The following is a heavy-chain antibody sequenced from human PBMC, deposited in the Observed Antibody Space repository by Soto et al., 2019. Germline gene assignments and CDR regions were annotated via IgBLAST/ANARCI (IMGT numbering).Heavy chain of an antibody. J-gene: IGHJ4*02. CDR1: GYTFSNYG. V-gene: IGHV1-18*04. CDR3: ARERQWEPLLY. Sequence: QVQLMQPELEVKKPGASVRLSCKASGYTFSNYGITWVRQAPGQGLEWMGWVSAYNRNTNIAQKFEDRVTMTTDTSTSTAYMELRSLRSDDTAVYDCARERQWEPLLYWGEGTRLTVSP. D-gene: IGHD1-26*01. CDR2: VSAYNRNT.